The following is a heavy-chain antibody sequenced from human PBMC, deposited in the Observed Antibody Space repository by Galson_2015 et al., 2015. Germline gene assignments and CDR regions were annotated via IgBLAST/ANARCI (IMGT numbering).Heavy chain of an antibody. V-gene: IGHV3-30-3*01. J-gene: IGHJ5*02. CDR3: ARDSGGSGLWFGEVHGHWFDP. CDR1: GFTFSSYA. CDR2: ISYDGSNK. D-gene: IGHD3-10*01. Sequence: SLRLSCAASGFTFSSYAMHWVRQAPGKGLEWVAVISYDGSNKYYADSVKGRFTISRDNSKNTLYLQMNSLRAEDTAVYYCARDSGGSGLWFGEVHGHWFDPWGQGTLVTVSS.